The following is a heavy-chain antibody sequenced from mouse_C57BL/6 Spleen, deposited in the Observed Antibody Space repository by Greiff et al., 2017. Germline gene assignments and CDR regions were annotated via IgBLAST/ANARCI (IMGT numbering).Heavy chain of an antibody. J-gene: IGHJ3*01. D-gene: IGHD1-1*01. CDR1: GFSLSTFGMG. Sequence: QVTLKESGPGILQPSQTLSLTCSFSGFSLSTFGMGVGRIRQPSGKGLEWLAPIWRDDGKYYKQALKSRLTISKDTSKNHVVLKIANVDTADTATYYCARMGSSYGAWFAYVGQGTLVTVSS. CDR3: ARMGSSYGAWFAY. CDR2: IWRDDGK. V-gene: IGHV8-8*01.